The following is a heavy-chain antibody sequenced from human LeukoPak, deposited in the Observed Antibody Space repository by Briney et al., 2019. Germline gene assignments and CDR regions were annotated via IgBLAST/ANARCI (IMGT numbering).Heavy chain of an antibody. J-gene: IGHJ4*02. CDR3: AIDPSSGDPFDY. Sequence: GGSLRLSCAASGFTFSSYAMTWVRQGPGKGLEWVSDISGGGGSTFYADSVKGRFTISRDNSKNTLYLQIHSLRAEDTAVYHCAIDPSSGDPFDYWGQGTLVTVSS. CDR1: GFTFSSYA. V-gene: IGHV3-23*01. CDR2: ISGGGGST. D-gene: IGHD6-19*01.